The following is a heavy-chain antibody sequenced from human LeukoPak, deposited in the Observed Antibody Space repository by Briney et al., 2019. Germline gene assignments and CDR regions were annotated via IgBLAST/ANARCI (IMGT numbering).Heavy chain of an antibody. D-gene: IGHD3-22*01. CDR3: AREEDYDSSGYSVNYFDY. V-gene: IGHV3-30-3*01. J-gene: IGHJ4*02. CDR2: ISYDGSNK. CDR1: GFTFSSYA. Sequence: GRSLRLSCAASGFTFSSYAMHWVRQAPGKGLEWVADISYDGSNKYYADSVKGRFTISRDNSKNTLYLQMNSLRAEDTAVYYCAREEDYDSSGYSVNYFDYWGQGTLVTVSS.